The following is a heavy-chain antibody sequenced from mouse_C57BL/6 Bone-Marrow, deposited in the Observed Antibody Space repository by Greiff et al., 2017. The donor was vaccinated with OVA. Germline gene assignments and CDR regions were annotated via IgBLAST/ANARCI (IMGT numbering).Heavy chain of an antibody. CDR2: IWTGGGT. Sequence: VKLMESGPGLVAPSQSLSITCTVSGFSLTSYAISWVRQPPGKGLEWLGVIWTGGGTNYNSALKTRLSLSKDNSKSQVFLKMNSLQTDDTARYYCARNEGDAMDYWGQGTSVTVSS. J-gene: IGHJ4*01. CDR1: GFSLTSYA. D-gene: IGHD3-3*01. V-gene: IGHV2-9-1*01. CDR3: ARNEGDAMDY.